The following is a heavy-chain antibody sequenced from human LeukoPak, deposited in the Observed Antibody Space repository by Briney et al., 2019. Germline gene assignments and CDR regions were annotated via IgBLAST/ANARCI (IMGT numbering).Heavy chain of an antibody. V-gene: IGHV4-39*01. CDR1: GGSISSSRHY. D-gene: IGHD3-22*01. Sequence: SETLSLTCTVSGGSISSSRHYWGWIRQPPGKGLEWIGNILYSGSTNYNPSLKSRVTVSVDTSKNQFSLKLSSVTAADTADYYCVRRVAGSGYRDSWGQGTLVTVSS. CDR2: ILYSGST. CDR3: VRRVAGSGYRDS. J-gene: IGHJ4*02.